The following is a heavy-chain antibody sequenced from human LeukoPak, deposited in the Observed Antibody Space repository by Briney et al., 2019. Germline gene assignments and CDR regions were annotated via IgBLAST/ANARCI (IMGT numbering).Heavy chain of an antibody. CDR2: IGGDGIA. V-gene: IGHV3-48*04. CDR1: GFTFSSYS. D-gene: IGHD3-16*01. CDR3: AKDRANWAIDD. Sequence: GGSLRLSCTASGFTFSSYSMNWVRQAPGKGLEWISYIGGDGIAFYADSVKGRFTASKDDARKSMYLQMNSLRVEDTAVYYCAKDRANWAIDDWGQGTQVTVSS. J-gene: IGHJ4*02.